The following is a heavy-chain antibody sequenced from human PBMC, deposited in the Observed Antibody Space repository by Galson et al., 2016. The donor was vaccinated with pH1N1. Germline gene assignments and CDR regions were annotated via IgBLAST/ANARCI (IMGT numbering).Heavy chain of an antibody. CDR3: ARNGYGDYVGYFDY. CDR1: GFSLSTSGVG. CDR2: IYWDDDK. V-gene: IGHV2-5*02. Sequence: PALVKPTQTLTLTCTFSGFSLSTSGVGVGWIRQPPGKALAWLALIYWDDDKRYSPSLKSRLTITKDTSKNQVVLTMTNMDPVDTATYYCARNGYGDYVGYFDYWGQGTLVTVSS. D-gene: IGHD4-17*01. J-gene: IGHJ4*02.